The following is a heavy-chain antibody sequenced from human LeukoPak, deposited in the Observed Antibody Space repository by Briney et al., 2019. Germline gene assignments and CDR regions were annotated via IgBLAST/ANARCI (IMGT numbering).Heavy chain of an antibody. CDR3: ARSRITMVRGVIFYYGMDV. D-gene: IGHD3-10*01. CDR2: INPNSGGT. Sequence: GASVKVSCKASGYTFTGYYMHWVRQAPGQGLEWMGWINPNSGGTNYAQKFQGRVTMTRDTSISTAYMELSRLRSDDTAVYYCARSRITMVRGVIFYYGMDVWGQGTTVTVSS. V-gene: IGHV1-2*02. J-gene: IGHJ6*02. CDR1: GYTFTGYY.